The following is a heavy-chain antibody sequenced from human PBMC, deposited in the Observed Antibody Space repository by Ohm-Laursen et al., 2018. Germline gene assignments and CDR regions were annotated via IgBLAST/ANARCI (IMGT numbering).Heavy chain of an antibody. V-gene: IGHV3-23*01. CDR3: AKDGAGYSYGHYFDY. D-gene: IGHD5-18*01. CDR2: ISGSGGST. J-gene: IGHJ4*02. CDR1: GFTFSSYA. Sequence: SLRLSCAASGFTFSSYAMSWVRQAPGKGLEWVSAISGSGGSTYYADSVKGRFTISRDNSKNTLYLQMNSLRAEDTAVYYCAKDGAGYSYGHYFDYWGQGTLVTVSS.